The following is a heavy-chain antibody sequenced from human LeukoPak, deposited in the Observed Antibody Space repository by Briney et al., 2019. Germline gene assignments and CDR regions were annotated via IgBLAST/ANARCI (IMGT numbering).Heavy chain of an antibody. V-gene: IGHV1-69*04. D-gene: IGHD5-24*01. CDR2: IIPILGIA. CDR1: GYTFTSYG. CDR3: ARDEGLEMVKGGFFDY. J-gene: IGHJ4*02. Sequence: RASVKVSCKASGYTFTSYGISWVRQAPGQGLEWMGRIIPILGIANYAQKFQGRVTITADKSTSTAYMELSSLRSEDTAVYYCARDEGLEMVKGGFFDYWGQGTLVTVSS.